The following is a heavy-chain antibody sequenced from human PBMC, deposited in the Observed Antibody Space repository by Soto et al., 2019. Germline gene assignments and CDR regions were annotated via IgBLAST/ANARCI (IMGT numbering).Heavy chain of an antibody. D-gene: IGHD6-13*01. CDR2: ISYGGDNK. Sequence: QVQLVESGGGVVQPGRSLRLSCAASGFIFNDYAMHWVRQAPGKGLEWVAVISYGGDNKYYADSVRGRFAISRDNLKNTLDLQMNSLCPEVTAVYHCAKAPHITSWYGLDADFLGQVTLVTVSS. V-gene: IGHV3-30*09. J-gene: IGHJ4*02. CDR3: AKAPHITSWYGLDADF. CDR1: GFIFNDYA.